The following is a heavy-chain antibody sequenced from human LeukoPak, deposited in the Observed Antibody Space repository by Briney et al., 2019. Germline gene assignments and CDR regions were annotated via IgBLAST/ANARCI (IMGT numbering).Heavy chain of an antibody. Sequence: SETLSLTCAVYGGSFSGYYWSWIRQPPGKGLEWIGEINHSGSTNYNPSLKSRVTISVDTSKNQFSLKLSSVTAADTAAYYCARSSGWFGGWFDPWGQGTLVTVSS. CDR3: ARSSGWFGGWFDP. V-gene: IGHV4-34*01. CDR1: GGSFSGYY. J-gene: IGHJ5*02. CDR2: INHSGST. D-gene: IGHD6-19*01.